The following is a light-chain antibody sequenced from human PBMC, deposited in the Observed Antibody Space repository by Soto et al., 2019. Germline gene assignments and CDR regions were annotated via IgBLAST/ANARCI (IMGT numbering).Light chain of an antibody. V-gene: IGKV3D-20*01. CDR1: QSFSSY. Sequence: EIVLTQSPATLSLSPGERATLSCGASQSFSSYLAWYQQKPGLAPRLLIYDASSRATGIPDRFSGSGSGTDFTLTSSRLDAEDFALYYCQQYGSSLTFGPGTKVDIK. J-gene: IGKJ3*01. CDR3: QQYGSSLT. CDR2: DAS.